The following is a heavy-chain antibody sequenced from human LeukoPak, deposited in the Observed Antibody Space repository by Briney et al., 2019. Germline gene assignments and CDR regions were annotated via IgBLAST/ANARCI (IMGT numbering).Heavy chain of an antibody. CDR3: SSQPAALGVDF. D-gene: IGHD2-2*01. CDR2: IKQDGSEK. V-gene: IGHV3-7*01. J-gene: IGHJ4*02. CDR1: GFTFSSYW. Sequence: GGSLRLSCAASGFTFSSYWMSWVRQAPGKGLEWVANIKQDGSEKNYVDSVKGRFTISRDNAKKSLYLQTNSLRAEDTAVYYCSSQPAALGVDFWGQGILVTVSS.